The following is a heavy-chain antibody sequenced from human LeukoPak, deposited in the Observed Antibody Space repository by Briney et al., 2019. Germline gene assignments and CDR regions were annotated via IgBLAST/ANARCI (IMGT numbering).Heavy chain of an antibody. CDR3: ARDEYYDILTGHNWFDP. CDR2: IYYSGST. CDR1: GGSISSSSYY. Sequence: SETLSLTCTVSGGSISSSSYYWGWIRQPPGKGLEWIGSIYYSGSTYYNPSLKSRVTMSVDTSKNQFSLKLSSVTAADTAVYYCARDEYYDILTGHNWFDPWGQGTLVTVSS. J-gene: IGHJ5*02. V-gene: IGHV4-39*07. D-gene: IGHD3-9*01.